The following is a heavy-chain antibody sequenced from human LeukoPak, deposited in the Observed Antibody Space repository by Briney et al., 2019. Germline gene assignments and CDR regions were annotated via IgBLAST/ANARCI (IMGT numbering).Heavy chain of an antibody. D-gene: IGHD4-23*01. CDR3: ARLLRWPMIFDY. Sequence: SETLSLTCTVSGGSISSSSYYWGWIRQPPGKGLEWIGTIYYSGSTNNNPSLKSRVTISVDTSKNQFSLRLSSVTAADTAVYYCARLLRWPMIFDYWGQGTLVTVSS. CDR2: IYYSGST. V-gene: IGHV4-39*07. CDR1: GGSISSSSYY. J-gene: IGHJ4*02.